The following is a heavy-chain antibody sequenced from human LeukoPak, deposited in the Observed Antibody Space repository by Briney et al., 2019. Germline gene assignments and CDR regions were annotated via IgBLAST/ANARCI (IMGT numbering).Heavy chain of an antibody. CDR1: GFTFSSYS. CDR3: AKDSGAGDCAFDY. Sequence: GGSLRLSCAASGFTFSSYSMNWVRQAPGKGLEWVSSISSSSSYIYYADSLKGRFTISRDNSKNTVWLQMNSLRAEDTAMYYCAKDSGAGDCAFDYWGQGTLVTVSS. CDR2: ISSSSSYI. J-gene: IGHJ4*02. D-gene: IGHD2-21*02. V-gene: IGHV3-21*01.